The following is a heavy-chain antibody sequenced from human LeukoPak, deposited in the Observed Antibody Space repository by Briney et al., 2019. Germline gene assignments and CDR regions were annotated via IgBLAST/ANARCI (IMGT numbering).Heavy chain of an antibody. CDR3: AVVKGITIFGVVYAFDI. CDR2: IIPIFGTA. D-gene: IGHD3-3*01. V-gene: IGHV1-69*05. J-gene: IGHJ3*02. CDR1: GGTFSSYA. Sequence: EASVKVSCKASGGTFSSYAISWVRQAPGQGLEWMGGIIPIFGTANYAQTFQGRVTITTDESTSTAYMELSSLRSEDTAVYYCAVVKGITIFGVVYAFDIWGQGTMVTVSS.